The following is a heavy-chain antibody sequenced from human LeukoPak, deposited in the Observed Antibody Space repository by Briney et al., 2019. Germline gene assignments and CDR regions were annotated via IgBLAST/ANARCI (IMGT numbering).Heavy chain of an antibody. CDR1: GGTFSGYA. V-gene: IGHV1-69*05. D-gene: IGHD3-3*01. J-gene: IGHJ6*03. CDR2: IIPIFGTA. CDR3: ARGLQRMYYDFWSGYYDYYYYMDV. Sequence: GASVKVSCKASGGTFSGYAISWVRQASGQGLEWMGGIIPIFGTANYAQKFQGRVTITTDESTSTAYMELSSLRSEDTAVYYCARGLQRMYYDFWSGYYDYYYYMDVWGKGTTVTVSS.